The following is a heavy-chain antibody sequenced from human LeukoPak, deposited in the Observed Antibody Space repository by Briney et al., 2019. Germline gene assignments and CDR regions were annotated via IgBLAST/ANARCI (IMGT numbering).Heavy chain of an antibody. V-gene: IGHV3-30*18. CDR2: ISYDGSNK. D-gene: IGHD4-17*01. Sequence: GGSLRLSCAASGFTFSSYGMHWVRQAPGKGLEWVAVISYDGSNKYYADSVKGRFTISRDNSKNTLYLQMNSLRAEDTAVYYCAKYRYGDVYFGYWGQGTLVTVSS. CDR1: GFTFSSYG. CDR3: AKYRYGDVYFGY. J-gene: IGHJ4*02.